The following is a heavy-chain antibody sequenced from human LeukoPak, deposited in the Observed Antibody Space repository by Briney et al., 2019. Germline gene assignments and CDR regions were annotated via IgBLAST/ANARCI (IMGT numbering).Heavy chain of an antibody. CDR2: IYHSGTT. V-gene: IGHV4-39*01. CDR3: ARRDMEDQLLYYFDD. CDR1: GGSISTTNHF. D-gene: IGHD2-2*01. Sequence: PSETLSLTCSVSGGSISTTNHFWGWIRQPPGKGLEWIGSIYHSGTTYYYPSLQSRVTISVDTSKNQFSLKLSSVTAADTAVYYCARRDMEDQLLYYFDDWGQGTLVTVSS. J-gene: IGHJ4*02.